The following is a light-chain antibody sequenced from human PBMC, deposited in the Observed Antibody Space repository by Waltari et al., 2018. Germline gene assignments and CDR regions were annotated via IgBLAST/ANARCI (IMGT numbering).Light chain of an antibody. CDR2: DVT. J-gene: IGLJ2*01. CDR3: SSYKPTSILV. V-gene: IGLV2-14*03. Sequence: QSALTQPASVSGSPGQSLTLSCSGTSSDVGSYNYASCYHQHPGPPPKLLIYDVTKRPSGVSGRFSGSKSGNTASLTISGLQPEDEADYFCSSYKPTSILVFGGGTKLTV. CDR1: SSDVGSYNY.